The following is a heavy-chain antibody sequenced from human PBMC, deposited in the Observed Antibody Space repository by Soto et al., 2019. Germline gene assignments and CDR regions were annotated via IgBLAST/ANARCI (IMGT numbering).Heavy chain of an antibody. V-gene: IGHV1-18*01. CDR2: ISAYNGNT. J-gene: IGHJ6*03. CDR3: ASTSVKSTYYCYCYIVV. CDR1: GYTFTSYG. Sequence: ASVKVSCKASGYTFTSYGISWVRQAPGQGLEWIGWISAYNGNTNYAQKLQGRVTMTTDTSTSTAYMELRSLRSDDTAVYYCASTSVKSTYYCYCYIVVCDKGTKVSVYS.